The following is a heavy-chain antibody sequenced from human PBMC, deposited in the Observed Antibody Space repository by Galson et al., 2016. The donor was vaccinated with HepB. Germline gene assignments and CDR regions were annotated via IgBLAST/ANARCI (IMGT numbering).Heavy chain of an antibody. D-gene: IGHD6-19*01. CDR2: IWSDGSNK. Sequence: SLRLSCAVSGFTFSSYGMYWVRQAPGKGLEWVAGIWSDGSNKFHADSVKGRFTISRDNSKNTLWLQLNSLRAEDTALYYGAREGIFGSGWFYLDSWGQGTLVTVSS. J-gene: IGHJ4*02. CDR1: GFTFSSYG. CDR3: AREGIFGSGWFYLDS. V-gene: IGHV3-33*07.